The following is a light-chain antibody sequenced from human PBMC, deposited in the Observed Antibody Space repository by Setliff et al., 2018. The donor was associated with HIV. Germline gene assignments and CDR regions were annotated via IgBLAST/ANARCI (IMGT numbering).Light chain of an antibody. CDR1: SSNIGAGYD. Sequence: QSVLTQPPSVSGAPGQRVTISCTGSSSNIGAGYDVHWYQQLPGTAPKVLIYGNNNRPPGVPDRFSGSKSGTSASLAITGLQAEDEADYYCQSYDSSLSGYVFGTGTKVTVL. CDR3: QSYDSSLSGYV. V-gene: IGLV1-40*01. J-gene: IGLJ1*01. CDR2: GNN.